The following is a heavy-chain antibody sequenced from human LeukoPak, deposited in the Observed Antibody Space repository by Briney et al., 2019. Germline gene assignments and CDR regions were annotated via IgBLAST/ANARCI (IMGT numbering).Heavy chain of an antibody. J-gene: IGHJ3*02. CDR1: GFTFSSYA. CDR2: ISGSGGST. V-gene: IGHV3-23*01. Sequence: PGGSLRLSCAASGFTFSSYAMSWVRQAPGKGLEWVSAISGSGGSTYYADSVKGWFTISRDNSKNTLYLQMNSLRAEDTAVYYCAKDRLRDYYDSSGYYYDDAFDIWGQGTMVTVSS. CDR3: AKDRLRDYYDSSGYYYDDAFDI. D-gene: IGHD3-22*01.